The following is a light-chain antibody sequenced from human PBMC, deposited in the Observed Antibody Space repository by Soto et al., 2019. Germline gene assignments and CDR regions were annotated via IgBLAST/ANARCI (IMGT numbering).Light chain of an antibody. CDR2: DVS. Sequence: QSALTQPASVSGSPGQSITISCTGTSSDVGGHNYVSWYQKVAGKAPKLMIYDVSNRPSGASIRFSGSKSGNTASLTISGLQAEDEADYYCCSYTSSDTLIFGGGTKLTVL. J-gene: IGLJ2*01. V-gene: IGLV2-14*01. CDR1: SSDVGGHNY. CDR3: CSYTSSDTLI.